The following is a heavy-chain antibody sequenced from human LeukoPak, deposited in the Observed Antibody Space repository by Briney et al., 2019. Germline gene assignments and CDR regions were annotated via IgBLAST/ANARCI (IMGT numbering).Heavy chain of an antibody. CDR1: GFTFSTYA. V-gene: IGHV3-30-3*01. D-gene: IGHD3-10*01. Sequence: GRSLRLSCATPGFTFSTYAMHWVRQGPGKGLEWVAVISYDGSNKYYADSVKGGFTISRDNSKNTLYLQMSSLSAEETAVYYCARPTTPHYYGSGSYALGYWGQGTLVTVPS. J-gene: IGHJ4*02. CDR2: ISYDGSNK. CDR3: ARPTTPHYYGSGSYALGY.